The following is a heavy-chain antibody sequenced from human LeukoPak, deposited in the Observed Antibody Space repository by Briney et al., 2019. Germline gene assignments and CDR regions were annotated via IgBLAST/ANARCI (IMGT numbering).Heavy chain of an antibody. CDR3: ARVARYCTNGVCPDYYFYYMDV. J-gene: IGHJ6*03. V-gene: IGHV4-38-2*01. D-gene: IGHD2-8*01. CDR1: GYPISIGYY. Sequence: KPSETLSLTCVVSGYPISIGYYWGWIRQPPGKGPEWIGRIYQSGSTNYNPSLKSRVTISVDTSKNQFSLKLTSVTAADTAVYYCARVARYCTNGVCPDYYFYYMDVWGKGTTVTVSS. CDR2: IYQSGST.